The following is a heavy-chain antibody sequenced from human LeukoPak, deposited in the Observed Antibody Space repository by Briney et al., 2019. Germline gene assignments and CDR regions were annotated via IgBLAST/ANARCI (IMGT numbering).Heavy chain of an antibody. CDR3: TTGLHYYFDY. V-gene: IGHV3-15*07. J-gene: IGHJ4*02. CDR1: SFVFNNAF. CDR2: IKTKTDGGTT. D-gene: IGHD4-11*01. Sequence: GGSLRLSCVAPSFVFNNAFMNWVRQGPGKGLEWVGRIKTKTDGGTTDFAAPVKGRFTISRDDSKNTFSLHMNSLKIEDTAVYYSTTGLHYYFDYWSQGTPVTVSS.